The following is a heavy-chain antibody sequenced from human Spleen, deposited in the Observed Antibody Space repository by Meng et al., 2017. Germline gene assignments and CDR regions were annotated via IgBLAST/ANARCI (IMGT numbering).Heavy chain of an antibody. Sequence: SETLSLTCTVSGGSISSGGYYWSWIRQHPGKGLEWIGYIYYSGSTYYNPSLKSRVTISVDTSKNQFSLKLSSVTAADTAVYYCARAPIAVAGTLVPYYFDYWGQGTLVTVSS. CDR3: ARAPIAVAGTLVPYYFDY. V-gene: IGHV4-31*03. CDR1: GGSISSGGYY. CDR2: IYYSGST. D-gene: IGHD6-19*01. J-gene: IGHJ4*02.